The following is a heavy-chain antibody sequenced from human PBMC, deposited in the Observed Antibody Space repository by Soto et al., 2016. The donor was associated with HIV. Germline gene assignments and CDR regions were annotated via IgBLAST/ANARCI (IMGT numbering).Heavy chain of an antibody. CDR2: ISGSGGIT. CDR1: GFTFNNYA. D-gene: IGHD6-19*01. Sequence: EVQLLESGGGLVQPGGSLRLSCAASGFTFNNYAMNWVRQAPGKGLEWVSGISGSGGITYYADSVKGRFTISRDNSKNALYLQMNSLSVEDTAVYYCAKSPWRPHPVAGRGHAFDFLGPRGQWSPSLQ. V-gene: IGHV3-23*01. J-gene: IGHJ3*01. CDR3: AKSPWRPHPVAGRGHAFDF.